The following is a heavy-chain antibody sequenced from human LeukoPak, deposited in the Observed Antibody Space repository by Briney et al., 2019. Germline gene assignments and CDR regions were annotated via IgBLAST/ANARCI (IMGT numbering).Heavy chain of an antibody. CDR1: GFTFSSYS. V-gene: IGHV3-21*01. J-gene: IGHJ4*01. D-gene: IGHD2-8*01. CDR3: AGRSCTDGECPFDH. CDR2: ISRSSSSI. Sequence: GGALRLSCAASGFTFSSYSMNWVRQAPGKGLDGVSSISRSSSSIYYADSVTGRFTTSRDNAQNSLYLQMNSLRAQHTAVYYCAGRSCTDGECPFDHWGHGNLVTVSS.